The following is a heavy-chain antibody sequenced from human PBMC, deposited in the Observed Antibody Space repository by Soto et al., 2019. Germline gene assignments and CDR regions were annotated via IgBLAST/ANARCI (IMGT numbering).Heavy chain of an antibody. Sequence: PSETLSLTCAVYGGSFSGYYWSWIRQPPGKGLEWIGEINHSGSTNYNPSLKSRVTISVDTSKNQFSLKLSSVTAADTAVYYCARSPPRYCSGGSCYGGLGAWGQGTLVTVSS. CDR2: INHSGST. D-gene: IGHD2-15*01. V-gene: IGHV4-34*01. CDR1: GGSFSGYY. J-gene: IGHJ5*02. CDR3: ARSPPRYCSGGSCYGGLGA.